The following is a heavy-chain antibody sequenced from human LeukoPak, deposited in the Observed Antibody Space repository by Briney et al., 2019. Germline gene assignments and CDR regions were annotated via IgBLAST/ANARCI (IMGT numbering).Heavy chain of an antibody. J-gene: IGHJ2*01. CDR2: IIPILGIA. CDR3: ARAPNYYDSSGYYYEDWYFDL. Sequence: GASVKVSCKASGGTFSSYAISWVRQAPGQGLEWMGRIIPILGIANYAQKFQGRVTITADKSTSTAYMVLSSLRSEDTAVYYCARAPNYYDSSGYYYEDWYFDLWGRGTLVTVSS. D-gene: IGHD3-22*01. V-gene: IGHV1-69*04. CDR1: GGTFSSYA.